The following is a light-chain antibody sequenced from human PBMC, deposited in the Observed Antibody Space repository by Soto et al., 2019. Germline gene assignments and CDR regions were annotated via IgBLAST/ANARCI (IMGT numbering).Light chain of an antibody. V-gene: IGKV1-39*01. CDR3: QQSYTAPSIT. CDR1: QSISSS. Sequence: DIQMTQSPSSLSASVGDKVTITCRASQSISSSLNWYQQKSGKAPNLLIYGASRLQGGVPSRFSGSGSGTDFTLSISSLQPEDFATYYCQQSYTAPSITFGQGTLLEVK. J-gene: IGKJ5*01. CDR2: GAS.